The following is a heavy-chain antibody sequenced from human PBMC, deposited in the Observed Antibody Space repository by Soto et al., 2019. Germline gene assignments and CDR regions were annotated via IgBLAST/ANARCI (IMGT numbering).Heavy chain of an antibody. CDR2: ISTYNGDT. Sequence: QVPLVQSGPEVKKTGASVKVSCKASGYIFPSYGLSGVGQAPGQGLEWMGWISTYNGDTRIAQQFQGRVTMTTDSSTNTAYMELKSPRSDDTALYFCARDTRNGVVIMDSWGQGTLVAVSS. CDR3: ARDTRNGVVIMDS. D-gene: IGHD3-3*01. CDR1: GYIFPSYG. J-gene: IGHJ5*02. V-gene: IGHV1-18*01.